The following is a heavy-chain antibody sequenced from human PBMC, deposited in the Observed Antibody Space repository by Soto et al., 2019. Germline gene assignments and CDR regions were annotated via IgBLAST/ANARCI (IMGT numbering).Heavy chain of an antibody. J-gene: IGHJ6*02. Sequence: PSETLSLTCTVSGDSISSGNKYWSWIRHPPGKGLEWIGYIFSSGTTYYNPSLKSRLTMSPDASQNQFSLKLNSLTDADTAVYFCARVPSPFDYYYAMDVWGQGTTVTVSS. CDR3: ARVPSPFDYYYAMDV. D-gene: IGHD3-16*01. CDR1: GDSISSGNKY. CDR2: IFSSGTT. V-gene: IGHV4-30-4*08.